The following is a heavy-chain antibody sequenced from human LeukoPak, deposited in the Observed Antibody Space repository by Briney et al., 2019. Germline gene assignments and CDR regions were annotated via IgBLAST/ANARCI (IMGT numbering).Heavy chain of an antibody. CDR1: GFTFSSYA. Sequence: GGSLRLSCAASGFTFSSYAMSWVRQAPGKGLEWVSAISGSGGSTYYADSVKGRFTISRDNSKNTLYLQMNSLRAKDTALYYCAKDRQWQGYFDYWGQGTLVTVSS. CDR3: AKDRQWQGYFDY. V-gene: IGHV3-23*01. D-gene: IGHD6-19*01. J-gene: IGHJ4*02. CDR2: ISGSGGST.